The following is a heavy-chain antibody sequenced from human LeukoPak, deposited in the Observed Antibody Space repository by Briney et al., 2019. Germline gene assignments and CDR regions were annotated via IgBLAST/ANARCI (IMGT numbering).Heavy chain of an antibody. CDR2: INHSGST. Sequence: SETLSLTCAVYVGFFRGYYRSWIRQSPGKGLEWIGEINHSGSTNYNPSLMSRVTISVDTSKNQFSLKLSSVTAADTAVYYCARGIVRGVPVIGYWGQGTLVTVSS. J-gene: IGHJ4*02. D-gene: IGHD3-10*01. V-gene: IGHV4-34*01. CDR1: VGFFRGYY. CDR3: ARGIVRGVPVIGY.